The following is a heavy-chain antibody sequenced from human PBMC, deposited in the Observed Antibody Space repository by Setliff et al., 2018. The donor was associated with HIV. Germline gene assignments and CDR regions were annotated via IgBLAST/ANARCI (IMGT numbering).Heavy chain of an antibody. V-gene: IGHV4-59*01. J-gene: IGHJ4*02. D-gene: IGHD1-1*01. CDR2: VYSTGSI. Sequence: SETLSLTCTVSGGSMSRFYWTWIRQPPGKGLEWIGFVYSTGSINYSPSFRGRLTISLETSETQFSLHLTSLTAADTAVYYCARAEGDAYNSLPYFDSWGPGALVTVSS. CDR1: GGSMSRFY. CDR3: ARAEGDAYNSLPYFDS.